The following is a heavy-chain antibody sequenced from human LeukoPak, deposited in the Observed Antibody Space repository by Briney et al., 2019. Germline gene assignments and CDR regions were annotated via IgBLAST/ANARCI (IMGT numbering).Heavy chain of an antibody. CDR2: IDPSGGST. Sequence: EASVKVSCKASGYAFSSNYLHWVRQAPGQGLEWMGIIDPSGGSTSYAQKFQGRVTMTRDTSTSTVYMELSSLRFEDTAVYYCAREGVPATVSFDYWGQGTLVTVSS. J-gene: IGHJ4*02. D-gene: IGHD2-15*01. CDR1: GYAFSSNY. CDR3: AREGVPATVSFDY. V-gene: IGHV1-46*01.